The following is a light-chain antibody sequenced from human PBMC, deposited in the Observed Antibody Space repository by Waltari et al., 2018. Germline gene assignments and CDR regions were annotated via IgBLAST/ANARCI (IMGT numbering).Light chain of an antibody. CDR1: SSNIRAAYH. J-gene: IGLJ3*02. V-gene: IGLV1-40*01. Sequence: QSVLTQPPSVSGAPGQRVTISCTGSSSNIRAAYHVHWYQQLPGTAPKLLIYGNSNRPSGVPDRFSGSKSGTSASLAITGLQAEDEADYYCQSYDNNRRVFGGGTKLTVL. CDR3: QSYDNNRRV. CDR2: GNS.